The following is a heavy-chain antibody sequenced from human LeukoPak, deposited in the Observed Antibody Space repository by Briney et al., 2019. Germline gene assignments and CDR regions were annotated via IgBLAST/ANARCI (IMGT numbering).Heavy chain of an antibody. CDR1: GFIFSSYS. V-gene: IGHV3-21*01. J-gene: IGHJ4*02. Sequence: GGSLRLSCVASGFIFSSYSMNWVRQAPGKGLEWVSSISSSSSYIYYADSVKGRFTISRDNAKNSLYLQMNSLRAEDTAMYYCARDSGRQGWNYWGQGTLVTVSS. CDR3: ARDSGRQGWNY. D-gene: IGHD3-10*01. CDR2: ISSSSSYI.